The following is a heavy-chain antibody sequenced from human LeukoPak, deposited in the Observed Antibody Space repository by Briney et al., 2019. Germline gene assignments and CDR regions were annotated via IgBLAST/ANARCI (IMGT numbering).Heavy chain of an antibody. CDR2: ISGSGGST. V-gene: IGHV3-23*01. D-gene: IGHD5-12*01. CDR1: GFTFSSYA. J-gene: IGHJ6*02. CDR3: AKRGYDPTEYYYYYGMDV. Sequence: GGSLRLSCAASGFTFSSYAMSWVRQAPGKGLEWVSAISGSGGSTYYADSVKGRFTISRDNSKNTLYLQMNSLRAEDTAIYYCAKRGYDPTEYYYYYGMDVWGQGTTVTVSS.